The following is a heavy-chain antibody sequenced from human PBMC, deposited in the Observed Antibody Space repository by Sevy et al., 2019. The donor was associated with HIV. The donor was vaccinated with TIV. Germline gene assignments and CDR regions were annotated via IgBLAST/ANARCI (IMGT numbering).Heavy chain of an antibody. CDR2: ITASGPST. CDR1: GFTFSTYA. D-gene: IGHD6-13*01. Sequence: GGSLRLSCAASGFTFSTYAMSWVRQAPGKGLEWVSAITASGPSTYYADSVKGRFTISRDNARNLLYLQMNSLRAEDTALYYCVRAIAADGSFWGQGTLVTVSS. CDR3: VRAIAADGSF. J-gene: IGHJ4*02. V-gene: IGHV3-23*01.